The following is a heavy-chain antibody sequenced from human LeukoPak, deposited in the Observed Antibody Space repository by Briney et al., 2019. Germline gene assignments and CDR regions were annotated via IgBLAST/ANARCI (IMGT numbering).Heavy chain of an antibody. D-gene: IGHD6-13*01. CDR2: ISAYNGST. J-gene: IGHJ3*02. CDR1: GYTFTSYG. Sequence: ASVKVSCKASGYTFTSYGISWVRQAPGQGLEWMGWISAYNGSTNYAQKLQGRVTMTTDTSTSTAYMELRSLRSDDTAVYYCARPMQQLVPYDAFDIWGQGTMVTVSS. CDR3: ARPMQQLVPYDAFDI. V-gene: IGHV1-18*01.